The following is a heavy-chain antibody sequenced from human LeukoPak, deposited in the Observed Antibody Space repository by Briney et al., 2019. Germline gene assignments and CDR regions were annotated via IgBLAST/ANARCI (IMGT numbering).Heavy chain of an antibody. CDR1: GYIFTGYY. J-gene: IGHJ4*02. D-gene: IGHD2-21*02. CDR2: INPISGGA. V-gene: IGHV1-2*06. CDR3: LRNGGDVKE. Sequence: ASAKVSCKASGYIFTGYYIHWVRQAPGQGLEWMGRINPISGGADYAQRFQGMVTMTRDTSINTAYMELTSLRSDDTAVYYCLRNGGDVKEWGQGTLVTVSS.